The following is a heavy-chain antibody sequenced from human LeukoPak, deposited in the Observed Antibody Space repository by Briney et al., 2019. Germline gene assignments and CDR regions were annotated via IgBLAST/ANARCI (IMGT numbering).Heavy chain of an antibody. CDR3: ATAMTAMVTYYFDY. D-gene: IGHD5-18*01. J-gene: IGHJ4*02. Sequence: ASVKVSCKASGYTFTDYFMHWVRQAPGQGLEWMGWINPNSGGTNFAQKFQGRVTMTRDTSISTAYMELSSLRSEDTAVYYCATAMTAMVTYYFDYWGQGTLATVSS. V-gene: IGHV1-2*02. CDR1: GYTFTDYF. CDR2: INPNSGGT.